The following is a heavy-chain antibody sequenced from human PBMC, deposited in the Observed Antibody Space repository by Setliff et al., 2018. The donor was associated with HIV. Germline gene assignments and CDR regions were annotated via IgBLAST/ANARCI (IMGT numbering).Heavy chain of an antibody. J-gene: IGHJ5*02. D-gene: IGHD3-3*01. CDR3: ARADETTIFGVVYSVGYWFDP. Sequence: GASVKVSCKASGYTFTIYYMHWVRQAPGQGLEWMGWMNPDSGNTDYAQKFLGRVTMTRNTSISTAYMELRSLRSDDTAVYYCARADETTIFGVVYSVGYWFDPWGQGTLVTVSS. V-gene: IGHV1-8*02. CDR1: GYTFTIYY. CDR2: MNPDSGNT.